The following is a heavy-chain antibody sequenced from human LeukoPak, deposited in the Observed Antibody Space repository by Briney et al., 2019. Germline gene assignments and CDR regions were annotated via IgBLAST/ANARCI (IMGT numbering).Heavy chain of an antibody. CDR2: IKSKTDDETT. D-gene: IGHD4-17*01. Sequence: GGSLRLSCAASGFTFSNAWMSWVRQAPGKGREWVGRIKSKTDDETTDHAAPVKGRFTISRDDSKNTLYLQMNSLKTEDTAVYYCTTYPTVTTYRGYWGQGTLVTVSS. V-gene: IGHV3-15*01. CDR1: GFTFSNAW. CDR3: TTYPTVTTYRGY. J-gene: IGHJ4*02.